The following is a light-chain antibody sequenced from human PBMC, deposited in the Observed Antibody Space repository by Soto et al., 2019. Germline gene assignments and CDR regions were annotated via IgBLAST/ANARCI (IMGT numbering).Light chain of an antibody. Sequence: DIQITQSPSTLSASVGDRVTITSRASQSISTWLAWYQQKPGKAPKLLIYKASSLEGGVPSRFSGSGSGTEFNITIISLQPNDFATYYCLQYNNYPLTFGRGTTVDIK. CDR2: KAS. J-gene: IGKJ4*01. CDR3: LQYNNYPLT. CDR1: QSISTW. V-gene: IGKV1-5*03.